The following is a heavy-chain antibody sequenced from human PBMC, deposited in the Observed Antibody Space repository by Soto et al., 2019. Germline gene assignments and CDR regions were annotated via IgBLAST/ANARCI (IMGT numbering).Heavy chain of an antibody. J-gene: IGHJ6*02. V-gene: IGHV1-69*13. CDR3: ARSQGSSTSLEIYYYYYYGMDV. Sequence: SVKVSCKASGYTFTSYGISWVRQAPGQGLEWMGGIIPISDTTNYAQKFQGRVTITADESTSTAYMELSSLRSEDTAVYYCARSQGSSTSLEIYYYYYYGMDVWGQGTTVTVSS. CDR1: GYTFTSYG. CDR2: IIPISDTT. D-gene: IGHD2-2*01.